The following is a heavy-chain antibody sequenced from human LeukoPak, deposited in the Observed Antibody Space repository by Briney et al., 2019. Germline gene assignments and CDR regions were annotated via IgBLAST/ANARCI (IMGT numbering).Heavy chain of an antibody. Sequence: SETLSLTCTVSGYSISSGYFWGWMRQPPGKGLEWIGSIYQSETAHYNPSLKSRVTISVDTSKNQFSLKLRSVMAADTAVYYCARGVSPGWVTTPKYYFDYWGQGTLVTVSS. D-gene: IGHD4-17*01. V-gene: IGHV4-38-2*02. J-gene: IGHJ4*02. CDR2: IYQSETA. CDR1: GYSISSGYF. CDR3: ARGVSPGWVTTPKYYFDY.